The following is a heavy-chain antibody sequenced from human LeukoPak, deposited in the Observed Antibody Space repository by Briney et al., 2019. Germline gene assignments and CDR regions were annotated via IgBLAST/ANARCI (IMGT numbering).Heavy chain of an antibody. CDR1: GYTFTRYG. J-gene: IGHJ4*02. Sequence: ASVKVSCKASGYTFTRYGITWVRQAPGQGLEWMGWISTYDGDTYYAQKFQGRVTMTRDTSTTTAYMELRGLRSDDAALYYCARDVLNRCISGICPIDDWGQGTLVTVSS. CDR2: ISTYDGDT. D-gene: IGHD2-15*01. CDR3: ARDVLNRCISGICPIDD. V-gene: IGHV1-18*04.